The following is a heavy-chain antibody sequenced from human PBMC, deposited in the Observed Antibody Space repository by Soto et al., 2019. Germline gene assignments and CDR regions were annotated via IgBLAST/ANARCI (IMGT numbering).Heavy chain of an antibody. CDR2: ISGYNGDT. CDR1: GYTFTRYG. CDR3: AKNGQPPYYYYGMDV. Sequence: ASVKVSCKASGYTFTRYGISWVRQAPGQGLERMGWISGYNGDTKYVQKFQGRVTMTVDTSTTTAYMELRSLTSDDRAVYYCAKNGQPPYYYYGMDVWGQGTTVTVSS. V-gene: IGHV1-18*01. J-gene: IGHJ6*02. D-gene: IGHD2-8*01.